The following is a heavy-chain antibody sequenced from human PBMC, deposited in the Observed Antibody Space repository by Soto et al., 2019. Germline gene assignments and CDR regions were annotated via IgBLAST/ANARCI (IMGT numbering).Heavy chain of an antibody. V-gene: IGHV3-23*01. CDR1: GFTFSSYA. D-gene: IGHD6-19*01. Sequence: EVKLLESGGGLVQPGGSLRLSCAASGFTFSSYAMNWVRQAPGKGLEWVSVISGSGGSTYYADSVKGRFTISRDNSKSALYLQMNSLRAEDTAVYYWASRSSGRYSDYWGQGTLVTVSS. CDR2: ISGSGGST. CDR3: ASRSSGRYSDY. J-gene: IGHJ4*02.